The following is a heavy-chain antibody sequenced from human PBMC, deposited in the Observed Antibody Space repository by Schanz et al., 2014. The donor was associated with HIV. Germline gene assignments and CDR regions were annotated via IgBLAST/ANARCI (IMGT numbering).Heavy chain of an antibody. CDR2: ISSSGSTV. D-gene: IGHD2-8*02. Sequence: VQLVESGGGLVQPGGSLRLSCAASRFTFSDYHMNWIRQAPGKGLEWVSYISSSGSTVYSADSVKGRFTISRDNAKNSLFLHMTSLRAEDTAVYYCTRAGGLNSEGAYWGPGTLVTVSA. V-gene: IGHV3-11*04. CDR3: TRAGGLNSEGAY. J-gene: IGHJ4*02. CDR1: RFTFSDYH.